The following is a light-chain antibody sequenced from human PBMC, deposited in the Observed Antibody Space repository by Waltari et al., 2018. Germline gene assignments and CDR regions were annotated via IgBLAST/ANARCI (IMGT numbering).Light chain of an antibody. V-gene: IGKV3-20*01. J-gene: IGKJ1*01. CDR1: QSISSS. CDR3: QQYDSSPLT. Sequence: EIVLTQSPVTLSSSPGVRATLSCRASQSISSSLVWYQQKPGQPPRLLIFGASGRATGIPDRFSGSGSGTEFTLTISRLEPEDFAVYYCQQYDSSPLTFGQGTKVEIK. CDR2: GAS.